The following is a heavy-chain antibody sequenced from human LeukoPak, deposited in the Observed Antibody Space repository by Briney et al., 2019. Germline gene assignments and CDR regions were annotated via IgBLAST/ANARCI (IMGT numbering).Heavy chain of an antibody. D-gene: IGHD1-26*01. CDR3: ARERMGATNAFDI. CDR1: GFTFSSYT. V-gene: IGHV3-21*01. Sequence: RGSLRLSCAASGFTFSSYTMNWVRQAPGKGLEWVSSISSSSSYIYYADSMKGRFTISRDNAKNSLYLQMNSLRAEDTAVYYCARERMGATNAFDIWGQGTMVTVSS. J-gene: IGHJ3*02. CDR2: ISSSSSYI.